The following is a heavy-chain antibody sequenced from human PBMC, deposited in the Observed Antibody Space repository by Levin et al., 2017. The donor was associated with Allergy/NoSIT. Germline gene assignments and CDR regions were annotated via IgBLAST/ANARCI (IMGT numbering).Heavy chain of an antibody. J-gene: IGHJ6*02. CDR2: IYYSGST. CDR1: GGSISSSY. D-gene: IGHD1-1*01. Sequence: SQTLSLTCTVSGGSISSSYWSWIRQPPGKGLEWIGYIYYSGSTNYNPSLKSRVTISVDTSKNQFSLKLSSVTAADTAVYYCARQGTMDVWGQGTTVTVSS. CDR3: ARQGTMDV. V-gene: IGHV4-59*08.